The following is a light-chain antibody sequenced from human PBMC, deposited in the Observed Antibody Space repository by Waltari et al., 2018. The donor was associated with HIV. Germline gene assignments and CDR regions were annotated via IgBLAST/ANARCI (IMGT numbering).Light chain of an antibody. CDR1: SGSVSTSYY. CDR2: STT. Sequence: QTVVTQEPSFSVSPGGTVTLTCGLSSGSVSTSYYTSWYQQTPGKAPPTLIYSTTTRSSGVPDRFSGSILGNKAALPITGAQADDESDYYCVLYMGGGIWVFGGGTKVTVL. V-gene: IGLV8-61*01. CDR3: VLYMGGGIWV. J-gene: IGLJ3*02.